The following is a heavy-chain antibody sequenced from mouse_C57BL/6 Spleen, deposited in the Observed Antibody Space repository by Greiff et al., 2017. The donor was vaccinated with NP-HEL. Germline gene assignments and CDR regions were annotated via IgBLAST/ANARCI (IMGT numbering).Heavy chain of an antibody. D-gene: IGHD2-1*01. CDR3: TSYGNYGWFAY. Sequence: EVKLMESGAELVRPGASVKLSCTASGFNIKDDYMHWVKQRPEQGLEWIGWIDPENGDTEYASKFQGKATITADTSSNTAYLQLSSLTSEDTAVYYCTSYGNYGWFAYWGQGTLVTVSA. J-gene: IGHJ3*01. CDR1: GFNIKDDY. V-gene: IGHV14-4*01. CDR2: IDPENGDT.